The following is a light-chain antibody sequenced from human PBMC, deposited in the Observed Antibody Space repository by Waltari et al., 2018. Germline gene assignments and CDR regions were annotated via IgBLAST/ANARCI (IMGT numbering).Light chain of an antibody. J-gene: IGKJ5*01. Sequence: EIVLTQSPATLSLSPGERGTLSCRASQSVNTNLAWYQQRPGQAPRPLIYDASNRATGIPARFSGSGSGTDFTLTISSLEREDFAVYYCQQRSTWPSITFGQGTRLEIK. CDR2: DAS. CDR1: QSVNTN. CDR3: QQRSTWPSIT. V-gene: IGKV3-11*01.